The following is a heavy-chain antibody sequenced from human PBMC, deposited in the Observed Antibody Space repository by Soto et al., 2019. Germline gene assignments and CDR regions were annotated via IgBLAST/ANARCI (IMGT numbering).Heavy chain of an antibody. CDR1: GYSISSGLY. D-gene: IGHD1-1*01. CDR2: IYRGGIT. V-gene: IGHV4-38-2*01. CDR3: AIGNPDWFDP. Sequence: SETLSLTCAVSGYSISSGLYWGWIRQPPGKGLEWIGTIYRGGITYYNPSLKSRVTISIDTPKNHFSLRLSSVTATDTAVYFCAIGNPDWFDPWGQGTLVTVSS. J-gene: IGHJ5*02.